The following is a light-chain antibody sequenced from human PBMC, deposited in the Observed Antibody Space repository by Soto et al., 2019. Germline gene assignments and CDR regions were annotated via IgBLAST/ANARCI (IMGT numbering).Light chain of an antibody. V-gene: IGLV2-11*01. CDR2: DVT. Sequence: QSALTQPRSVSGSPGQSVTISCTGTSTDFGGFNYVSWYQQHPGKAPKFMIYDVTRRPSGVPDRFSGSKSGNTASLTISGLQAEDEDDYYCCSYAGRQVVFGGGTQLTVL. CDR1: STDFGGFNY. J-gene: IGLJ2*01. CDR3: CSYAGRQVV.